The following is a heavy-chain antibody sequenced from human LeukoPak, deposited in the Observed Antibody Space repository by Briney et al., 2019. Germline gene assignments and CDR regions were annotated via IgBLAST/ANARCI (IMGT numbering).Heavy chain of an antibody. V-gene: IGHV3-74*01. CDR3: ARAAGNYGMDV. CDR1: GFNFSRYW. D-gene: IGHD1-14*01. J-gene: IGHJ6*02. Sequence: GGSLRLPYAASGFNFSRYWMRWVRQATGKGLVWVSHINSDGSGTSYADSVKGRFTISRDNAKNTLYLQMNSLRVEDTAVYYCARAAGNYGMDVWGQGTTVSVSS. CDR2: INSDGSGT.